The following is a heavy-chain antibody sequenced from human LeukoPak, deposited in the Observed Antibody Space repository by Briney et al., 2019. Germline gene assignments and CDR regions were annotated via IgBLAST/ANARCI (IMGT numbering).Heavy chain of an antibody. CDR1: GLSISDQY. V-gene: IGHV3-53*01. CDR3: ARDRGYAMDV. D-gene: IGHD1-1*01. CDR2: IQSGGNI. Sequence: GGSLRLSCAASGLSISDQYMSWVRQAPGKGLEWVSIIQSGGNIYYADSVKGRFTISRDNSKNTVYLQMNSLRAEDTAVYYCARDRGYAMDVWGQGTTVTASS. J-gene: IGHJ6*02.